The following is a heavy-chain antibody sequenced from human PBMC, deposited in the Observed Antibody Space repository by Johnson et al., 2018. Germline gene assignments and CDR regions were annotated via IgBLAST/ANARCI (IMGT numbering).Heavy chain of an antibody. CDR1: GFTFSSYS. Sequence: VQLVQSGGGLVKPGGSLRLSCAASGFTFSSYSMNWVRQAPGKGLEWVSSISSTSNYIYYADSLKGRFTISRDNAKNSLYLQMNSLRAEDTAVYYCAASHCSGGACFYYYYYMDVWGQGTTVTVSS. J-gene: IGHJ6*02. V-gene: IGHV3-21*01. CDR2: ISSTSNYI. CDR3: AASHCSGGACFYYYYYMDV. D-gene: IGHD2-15*01.